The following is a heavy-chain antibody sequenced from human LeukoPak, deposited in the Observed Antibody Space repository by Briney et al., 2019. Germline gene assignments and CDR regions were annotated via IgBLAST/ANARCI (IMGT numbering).Heavy chain of an antibody. CDR1: GFTFDDYG. CDR2: INWNGGST. Sequence: GGSLRLSCAASGFTFDDYGMSWVRQAPGKGLEWVSGINWNGGSTGYADSVKGRFTISRDNAKNSLYLQMNSLRAEDTALYYCARVGYSSYDDYFDYWGQGTLVTVSS. J-gene: IGHJ4*02. CDR3: ARVGYSSYDDYFDY. D-gene: IGHD5-12*01. V-gene: IGHV3-20*04.